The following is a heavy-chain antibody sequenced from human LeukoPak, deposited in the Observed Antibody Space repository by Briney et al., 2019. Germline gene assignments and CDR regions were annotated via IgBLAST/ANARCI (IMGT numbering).Heavy chain of an antibody. J-gene: IGHJ4*02. Sequence: PSETLSLTCTVSAGSISSSSYYWGWIRQPPGKGLEWIGSIYYSGSTYYNPSLKSRVTISVDTSKNQFSLKLSSVTAADTAVYYCARRLAVYGDFFDYWGQGTLVTVSS. CDR3: ARRLAVYGDFFDY. V-gene: IGHV4-39*01. D-gene: IGHD4-17*01. CDR1: AGSISSSSYY. CDR2: IYYSGST.